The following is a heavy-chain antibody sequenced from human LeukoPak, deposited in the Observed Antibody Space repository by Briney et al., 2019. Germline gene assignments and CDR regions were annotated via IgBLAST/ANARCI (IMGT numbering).Heavy chain of an antibody. J-gene: IGHJ3*02. CDR1: GFTFDDYG. V-gene: IGHV3-20*04. Sequence: PGGSLRLSCAASGFTFDDYGMSWVRQAPGKGLEWVSGINWNGGSKGYADSVKGRFTISRDNAKNSLYLQMNSLRAEDTALYYCARDRRYCSSTSCYTGAFDIWGQGTMVTVSS. CDR3: ARDRRYCSSTSCYTGAFDI. CDR2: INWNGGSK. D-gene: IGHD2-2*02.